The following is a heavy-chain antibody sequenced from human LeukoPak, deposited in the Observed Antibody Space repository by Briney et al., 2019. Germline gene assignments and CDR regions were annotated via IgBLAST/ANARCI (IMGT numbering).Heavy chain of an antibody. J-gene: IGHJ5*02. CDR3: AKVIPMYSRTNWFDP. V-gene: IGHV3-23*01. Sequence: GGSLRLSCAASGFSLSSYAMSWVRQAPGKGLEWVSAISSTDAGTYHADSVRGRFTISRDSSKNTLYLQMNSLRAEDTAVYYCAKVIPMYSRTNWFDPWGQGTLVTVSS. D-gene: IGHD6-13*01. CDR1: GFSLSSYA. CDR2: ISSTDAGT.